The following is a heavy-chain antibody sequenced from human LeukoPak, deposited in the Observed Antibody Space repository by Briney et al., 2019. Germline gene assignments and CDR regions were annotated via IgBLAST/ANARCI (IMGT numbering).Heavy chain of an antibody. CDR3: ARSQYYYDSSGFLVY. CDR1: GFTFSSYA. Sequence: KTGGSLRLSCAASGFTFSSYAMSWVRQAPGKGLEWVPSISYSSSYIYYADSVKGRFTISRDNAKNSLYLQMNSLRAEDTAVYYCARSQYYYDSSGFLVYWGQGTLVTVSS. CDR2: ISYSSSYI. D-gene: IGHD3-22*01. J-gene: IGHJ4*02. V-gene: IGHV3-21*01.